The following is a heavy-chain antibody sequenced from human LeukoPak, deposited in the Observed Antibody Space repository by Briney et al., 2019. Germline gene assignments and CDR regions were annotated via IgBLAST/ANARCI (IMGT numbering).Heavy chain of an antibody. CDR3: AKGSSGWLRDFDY. CDR2: ISGSGGST. V-gene: IGHV3-23*01. CDR1: AFTFSSYA. D-gene: IGHD6-19*01. Sequence: GGSLRLSCAASAFTFSSYAMSLVRQAPGKGLEWVSAISGSGGSTYYADSVKGRFTISRDNSKNTLYLQMNSLRAEDTAVYYCAKGSSGWLRDFDYWGQGTLVTVSS. J-gene: IGHJ4*02.